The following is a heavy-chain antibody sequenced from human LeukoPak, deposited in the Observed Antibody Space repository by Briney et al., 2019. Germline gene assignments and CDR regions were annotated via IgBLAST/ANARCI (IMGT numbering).Heavy chain of an antibody. J-gene: IGHJ4*02. CDR2: ISGSGGST. CDR1: GFTFSSYA. Sequence: GGSLRLSCAASGFTFSSYAMSWVRQAPGKGLEWVSAISGSGGSTYYADSVKGRFTISRDSSNNAWHLQLHNLRVEDTAVYYCAGASSDGVIIDATSFDLWGQGTLVIVSS. D-gene: IGHD2-15*01. V-gene: IGHV3-23*01. CDR3: AGASSDGVIIDATSFDL.